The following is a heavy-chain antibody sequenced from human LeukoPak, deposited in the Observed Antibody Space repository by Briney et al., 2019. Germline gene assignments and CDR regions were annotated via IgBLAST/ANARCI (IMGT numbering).Heavy chain of an antibody. CDR3: AKGRSEGYIFPLDY. CDR1: GFTFSSYA. V-gene: IGHV3-23*01. Sequence: PGGSLRLFCAASGFTFSSYAMSWVRQAPGKGLEWVPAISGSGDNTYYADSVKGRFTISRDNSKSTLSLQMNSLRADDTAVYFCAKGRSEGYIFPLDYWGQGTLVTVSS. D-gene: IGHD3-3*02. CDR2: ISGSGDNT. J-gene: IGHJ4*02.